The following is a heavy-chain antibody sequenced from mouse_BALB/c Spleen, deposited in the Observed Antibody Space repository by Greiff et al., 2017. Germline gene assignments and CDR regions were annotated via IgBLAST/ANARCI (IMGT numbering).Heavy chain of an antibody. D-gene: IGHD2-1*01. CDR2: IRNKANGYTT. Sequence: DVKLVESGGGLVQPGGSLRLSCATSGFTFTDYYMSWVRQPPGKALEWLGFIRNKANGYTTEYSASVKGRFTISRDNSQSILYLQMNTLRAEDSATYYCARVIYYGNPAWFAYWGQGTLVTVSA. CDR3: ARVIYYGNPAWFAY. J-gene: IGHJ3*01. V-gene: IGHV7-3*02. CDR1: GFTFTDYY.